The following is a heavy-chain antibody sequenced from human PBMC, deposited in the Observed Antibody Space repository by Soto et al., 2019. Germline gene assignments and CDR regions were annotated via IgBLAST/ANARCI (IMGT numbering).Heavy chain of an antibody. J-gene: IGHJ4*02. CDR2: MYNSGST. CDR1: GASISPYY. V-gene: IGHV4-59*12. CDR3: ARNACTSNSCHPYFDH. Sequence: LSLTCTVSGASISPYYWSWIRQPPGKGLEWIGYMYNSGSTYYNPSLKSRVTISVDTSNNQFSLNLRSVTAADTAVYHCARNACTSNSCHPYFDHWGQGMLVTVSS. D-gene: IGHD2-2*01.